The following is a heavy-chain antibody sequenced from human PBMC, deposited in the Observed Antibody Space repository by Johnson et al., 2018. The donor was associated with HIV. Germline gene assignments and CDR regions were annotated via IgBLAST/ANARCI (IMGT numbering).Heavy chain of an antibody. D-gene: IGHD4-23*01. CDR2: IRYDGSNK. CDR1: GFIFSDYY. Sequence: VQLVESGGGLVKAGGSLRLSCAASGFIFSDYYMSRIRQAPGKGLEWVAFIRYDGSNKYYADSVKGRFTISRDNAKNSLYLQMNSLRAEDTAVYYCAREATVVMLGYAFDIWGQGTMVTVSS. V-gene: IGHV3-11*04. CDR3: AREATVVMLGYAFDI. J-gene: IGHJ3*02.